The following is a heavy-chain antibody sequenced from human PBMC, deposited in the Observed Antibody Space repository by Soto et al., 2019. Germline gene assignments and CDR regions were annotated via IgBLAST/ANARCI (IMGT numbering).Heavy chain of an antibody. D-gene: IGHD2-2*01. V-gene: IGHV1-69*06. CDR3: ARGDIVVVPAANYYYYGMDV. J-gene: IGHJ6*02. CDR1: GGTFSSYA. Sequence: SVKVSCKASGGTFSSYAISWVRQAPGQGLEWMGGIIPIFGTANYAQKFQGRVTITADKSTSTAYMELSSLRSEDTAVYYCARGDIVVVPAANYYYYGMDVWGRGTTVTVSS. CDR2: IIPIFGTA.